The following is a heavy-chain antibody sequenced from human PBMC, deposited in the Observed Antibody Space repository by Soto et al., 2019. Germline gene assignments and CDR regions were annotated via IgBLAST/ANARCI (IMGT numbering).Heavy chain of an antibody. D-gene: IGHD3-3*01. CDR1: GFTFSSYG. V-gene: IGHV3-30*18. CDR3: AKDHYDF. Sequence: QVQLVESGGGVVQPGRSLRLSCAASGFTFSSYGMHWVRQAPGKGLEWVAVISYDGSNKYYADSVKGRFTISRDNSKNTLYLQMNSLRAEDTALYYCAKDHYDFWGQGTLVTVSS. CDR2: ISYDGSNK. J-gene: IGHJ4*02.